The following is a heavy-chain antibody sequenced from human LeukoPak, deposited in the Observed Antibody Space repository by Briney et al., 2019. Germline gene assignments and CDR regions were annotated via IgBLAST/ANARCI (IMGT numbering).Heavy chain of an antibody. CDR1: GFTFSDYY. Sequence: GGSLRLSCAASGFTFSDYYMTWVRQAPGKGLEWLSYITNRGDTVFYADSVKGRFTVSRDNAKRSLYLQIESLRDDDTAVYYCARDRDTATGALDYWGQGTLVIVSS. CDR2: ITNRGDTV. J-gene: IGHJ4*02. D-gene: IGHD5-18*01. V-gene: IGHV3-11*01. CDR3: ARDRDTATGALDY.